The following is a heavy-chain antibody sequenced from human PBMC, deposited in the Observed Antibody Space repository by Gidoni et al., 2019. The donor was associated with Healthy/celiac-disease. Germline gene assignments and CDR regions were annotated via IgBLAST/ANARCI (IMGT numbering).Heavy chain of an antibody. Sequence: QVQLVESGGGVVQPGRSLRLSCAASGFTFSSYGMHWVRQAPGKGLEWVAVISYDGSNKYYADSGKGRFTISRDNSKNTLYLQMNSLRAEDTAVYYCARYSSSYYDYYMDVWGKGTTVTVSS. D-gene: IGHD6-6*01. CDR3: ARYSSSYYDYYMDV. CDR1: GFTFSSYG. J-gene: IGHJ6*03. V-gene: IGHV3-30*03. CDR2: ISYDGSNK.